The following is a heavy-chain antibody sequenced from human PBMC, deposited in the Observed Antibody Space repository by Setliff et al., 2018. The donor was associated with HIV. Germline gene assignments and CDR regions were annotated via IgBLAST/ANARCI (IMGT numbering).Heavy chain of an antibody. Sequence: SETLSLTCTVSGGSISSRYWSWIRQLPGKGLEWIGSIHYSGSTNYNPSLKSRVTISVDTSKNQFSLKLSSVTAADTALYFCAREAYFFASGTYYFDSWGQGTLVTVSS. CDR1: GGSISSRY. V-gene: IGHV4-59*11. CDR3: AREAYFFASGTYYFDS. D-gene: IGHD3-10*01. J-gene: IGHJ4*02. CDR2: IHYSGST.